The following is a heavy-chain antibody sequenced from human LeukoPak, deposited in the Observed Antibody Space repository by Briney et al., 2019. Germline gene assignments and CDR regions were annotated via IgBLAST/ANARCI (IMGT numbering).Heavy chain of an antibody. CDR1: GGSFSGYY. J-gene: IGHJ4*02. Sequence: SETLSLTCVVFGGSFSGYYWTWLRQPPGKGLEWIGQINHRGSSHYNPSLRSRVTIPVHTSKTQFSLKLTSVTAADTAVYYCAREKFCSDTGSCNIGLFDFWGQGALVTVSS. CDR3: AREKFCSDTGSCNIGLFDF. CDR2: INHRGSS. V-gene: IGHV4-34*01. D-gene: IGHD2-15*01.